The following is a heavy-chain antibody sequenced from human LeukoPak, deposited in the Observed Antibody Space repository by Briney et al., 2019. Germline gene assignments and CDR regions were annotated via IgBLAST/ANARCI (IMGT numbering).Heavy chain of an antibody. Sequence: PGGSLRLSCAASGFTFSDYYMSWIRQAPGKGLEWVSYISSSGSTIYYADSVKGRFTISRDNAKNSLYLQMNSLRAEDTAVYYCARDSPKQLFYQPRDAFDIWGQGTMVTVSS. D-gene: IGHD2-21*01. V-gene: IGHV3-11*01. CDR1: GFTFSDYY. CDR3: ARDSPKQLFYQPRDAFDI. J-gene: IGHJ3*02. CDR2: ISSSGSTI.